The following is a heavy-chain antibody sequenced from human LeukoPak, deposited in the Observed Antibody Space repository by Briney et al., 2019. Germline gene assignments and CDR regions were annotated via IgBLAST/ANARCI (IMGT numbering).Heavy chain of an antibody. Sequence: GSSVKVSCKASVGTFSSDAISGVRQAPGQGLEWMGGIIPIFGTANYAQKFQGRVTITADESTSTAYMELSSLRSEDTAVYYCARSAWAGSYYYYGMHVWGQGTTVTVSS. D-gene: IGHD3/OR15-3a*01. CDR3: ARSAWAGSYYYYGMHV. CDR2: IIPIFGTA. J-gene: IGHJ6*02. V-gene: IGHV1-69*01. CDR1: VGTFSSDA.